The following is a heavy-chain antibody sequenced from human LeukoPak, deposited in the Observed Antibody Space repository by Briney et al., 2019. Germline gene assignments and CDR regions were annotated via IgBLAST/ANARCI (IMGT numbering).Heavy chain of an antibody. Sequence: GRSLRLSCAASGFTFSSYGMHWVRQAPGKGLEWVAVIWYDGSNKYYADSVKGRFTISRDNSKNTLYLQMNSLRAEDTAVYYCARERCGGDCYFDYWGQGTLVTVSS. V-gene: IGHV3-33*01. J-gene: IGHJ4*02. D-gene: IGHD2-21*02. CDR2: IWYDGSNK. CDR3: ARERCGGDCYFDY. CDR1: GFTFSSYG.